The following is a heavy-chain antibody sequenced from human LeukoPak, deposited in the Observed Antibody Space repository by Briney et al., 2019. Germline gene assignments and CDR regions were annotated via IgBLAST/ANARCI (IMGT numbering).Heavy chain of an antibody. D-gene: IGHD3-22*01. V-gene: IGHV3-23*01. CDR2: ISGSGGST. CDR1: GFTFSGYA. J-gene: IGHJ4*02. CDR3: AKVVGGSYYDSSGYPYYFDY. Sequence: GGPLTLSCAASGFTFSGYAMSWVRQAPGKGLEWVSAISGSGGSTYYADSVKGRFTISRDNSNNTLYLQLNSLRAEDTAVYYCAKVVGGSYYDSSGYPYYFDYWGQGTLVTVSS.